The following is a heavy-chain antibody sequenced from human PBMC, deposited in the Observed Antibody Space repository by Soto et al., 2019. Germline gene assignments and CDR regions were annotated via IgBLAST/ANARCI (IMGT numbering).Heavy chain of an antibody. V-gene: IGHV3-33*01. Sequence: GGSLRLSCAASGFTFSSYGMHWVRQAPGKGLEWVAVIWYDGSNKYYADSVKGRFTISRDNSKNTLYLQMNSLRAEDTAVYYCARQTIPYCSGGSCYSPSYYYYGMDVWGQGTTVTVSS. D-gene: IGHD2-15*01. J-gene: IGHJ6*02. CDR3: ARQTIPYCSGGSCYSPSYYYYGMDV. CDR1: GFTFSSYG. CDR2: IWYDGSNK.